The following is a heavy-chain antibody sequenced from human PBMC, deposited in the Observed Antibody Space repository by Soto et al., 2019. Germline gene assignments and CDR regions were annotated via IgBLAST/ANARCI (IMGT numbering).Heavy chain of an antibody. Sequence: EVQLVESGGGLVQPGGSLRLSCAASGFTVSTKYMSWVRQAPGKGLEWVSVIYSGGSTFYADYVRGRYTISRDNSKNTVNLQMNSRRAEDTAVYYCARDPWAADYWGQGTLVTVSS. CDR2: IYSGGST. CDR3: ARDPWAADY. V-gene: IGHV3-66*01. J-gene: IGHJ4*02. D-gene: IGHD3-16*01. CDR1: GFTVSTKY.